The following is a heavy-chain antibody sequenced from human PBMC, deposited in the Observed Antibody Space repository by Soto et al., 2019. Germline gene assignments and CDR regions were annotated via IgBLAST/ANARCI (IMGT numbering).Heavy chain of an antibody. J-gene: IGHJ4*02. CDR1: GFTFSSYA. CDR2: ISSNGGST. CDR3: VKLGGRGIGSPPGRGIARDY. Sequence: GGSLRLSCSASGFTFSSYAMHWVRQAPGKGLEYVSAISSNGGSTYYADSVKGRFTISRDNSKNTLYLQMSSLRAEDTAVYYCVKLGGRGIGSPPGRGIARDYWGQGTLVTVSS. V-gene: IGHV3-64D*08. D-gene: IGHD6-13*01.